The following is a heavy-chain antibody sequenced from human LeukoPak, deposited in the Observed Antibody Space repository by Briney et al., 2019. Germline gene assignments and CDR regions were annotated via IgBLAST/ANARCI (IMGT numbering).Heavy chain of an antibody. J-gene: IGHJ5*02. D-gene: IGHD3-10*01. CDR3: ARRGVHFWFDP. Sequence: SETLSLTCTVSGGSISSYYWSWFRQPPGKGLEWIGYIYYSGSTNYNPSLKSRVTISVDTSKNQFSLKLSSVTAADTAVYYCARRGVHFWFDPWGQGTLVTVSS. CDR1: GGSISSYY. CDR2: IYYSGST. V-gene: IGHV4-59*01.